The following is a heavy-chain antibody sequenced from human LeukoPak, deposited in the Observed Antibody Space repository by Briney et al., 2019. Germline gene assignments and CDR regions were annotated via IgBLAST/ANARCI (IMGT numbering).Heavy chain of an antibody. D-gene: IGHD2-2*01. V-gene: IGHV1-2*02. CDR3: ATDIVVVPAAMPASDT. CDR2: INPNSGGT. Sequence: ASVKVSCKASGYTFTGYYMHWVRQAPGQGLEWMGWINPNSGGTNYAQKFQGRVTMTGDTSISTAYMELSRLRSDDTAVYYCATDIVVVPAAMPASDTWGQGTLVTVSS. CDR1: GYTFTGYY. J-gene: IGHJ5*02.